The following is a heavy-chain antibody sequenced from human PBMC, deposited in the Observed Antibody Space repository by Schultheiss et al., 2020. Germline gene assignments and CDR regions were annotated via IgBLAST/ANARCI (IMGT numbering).Heavy chain of an antibody. CDR1: GFTFSTYA. Sequence: GGSLRLSCSASGFTFSTYAMHWVRQAPGKGLEWVSVISYDGSNKYYADSVKGRFTISRDNSKNTLYLQMNSLKTEDTAVYYCTTEGCSSTSCYNGLDYWGQGTLVTVSS. J-gene: IGHJ4*02. V-gene: IGHV3-30-3*01. D-gene: IGHD2-2*02. CDR3: TTEGCSSTSCYNGLDY. CDR2: ISYDGSNK.